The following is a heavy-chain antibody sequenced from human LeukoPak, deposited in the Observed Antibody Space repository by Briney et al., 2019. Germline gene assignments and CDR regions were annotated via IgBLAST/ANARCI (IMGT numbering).Heavy chain of an antibody. V-gene: IGHV1-46*01. D-gene: IGHD6-6*01. Sequence: ASVKVSCKASGGTFSSYAISWVRQAPGQGLEWMGIINPSGGSTSYAQKFQGRVTMTRDTSTSTVYMELSSLRSEDTAVYYCAREGIAARDFQHWGQGTLVTVSS. CDR1: GGTFSSYA. CDR2: INPSGGST. CDR3: AREGIAARDFQH. J-gene: IGHJ1*01.